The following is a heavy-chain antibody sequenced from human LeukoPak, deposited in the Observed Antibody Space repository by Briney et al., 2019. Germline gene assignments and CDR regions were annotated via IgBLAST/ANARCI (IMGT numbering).Heavy chain of an antibody. CDR2: ISSSSSYI. J-gene: IGHJ4*02. D-gene: IGHD6-19*01. Sequence: PGGSLRLSCAASGFTVSSNYMSWVRQAPGKGLEWVSSISSSSSYIYYADSVKGRFTISRDNAKNSLYLQMNSLRAEDTAVYYCVASSGWYYFDYWGQGTLVTVSS. CDR3: VASSGWYYFDY. V-gene: IGHV3-21*01. CDR1: GFTVSSNY.